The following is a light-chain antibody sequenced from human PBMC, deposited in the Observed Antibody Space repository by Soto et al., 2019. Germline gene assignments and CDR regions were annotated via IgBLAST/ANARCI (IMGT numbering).Light chain of an antibody. CDR1: QSVSSN. V-gene: IGKV3-15*01. CDR3: QQYNNWPRT. J-gene: IGKJ2*01. Sequence: EIVMTQSPATLSVSPGERATLSCRASQSVSSNLARYQQKPGQAPGLLIYGASTRATGIPARFSGSGSGTEFTLTISSLQSEDFAVYYCQQYNNWPRTFGQGTKLEIK. CDR2: GAS.